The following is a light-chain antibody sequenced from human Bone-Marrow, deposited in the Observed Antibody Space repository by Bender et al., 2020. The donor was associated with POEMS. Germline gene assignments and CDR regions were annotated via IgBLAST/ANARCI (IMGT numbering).Light chain of an antibody. Sequence: SYVLTQPPSVSVAPGQTARITCGGNNIGSQSVHWYQQKAGQAPVLVVYDDTDRPSGIPERFSGSNSGNTATLTINRVEAGDEDDYYCQVWDSSNDHSYVFGTGTKVTVL. CDR3: QVWDSSNDHSYV. V-gene: IGLV3-21*02. CDR1: NIGSQS. CDR2: DDT. J-gene: IGLJ1*01.